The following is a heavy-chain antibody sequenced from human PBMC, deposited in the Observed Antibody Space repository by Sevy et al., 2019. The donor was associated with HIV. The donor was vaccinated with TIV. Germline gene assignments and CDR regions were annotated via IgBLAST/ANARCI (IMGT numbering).Heavy chain of an antibody. Sequence: ASVKVSCKASGYTFISYGISWVRQAPGQGLEWMGWIRAYNGNTNYAQKVKDRVTMTTDTSTNTAYMELWGLTSDDTAVYYCARGPDFDWNKDYYGMDVWGQGTTVTVSS. CDR1: GYTFISYG. CDR3: ARGPDFDWNKDYYGMDV. D-gene: IGHD3-9*01. CDR2: IRAYNGNT. V-gene: IGHV1-18*01. J-gene: IGHJ6*02.